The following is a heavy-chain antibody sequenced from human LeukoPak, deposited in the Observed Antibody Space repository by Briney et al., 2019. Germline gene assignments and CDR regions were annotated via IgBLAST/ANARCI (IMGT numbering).Heavy chain of an antibody. J-gene: IGHJ6*03. V-gene: IGHV3-30*02. CDR1: GFTFSSYG. D-gene: IGHD1-26*01. CDR3: ARVEWELLIFHYYYYMDV. Sequence: PGGSLRLSCAASGFTFSSYGMHWVRQAPGKGLEWVAFIRYDGSNKYYADSVKGRFTISRDNSKNTLYLQMNSLRAEDTAVYYCARVEWELLIFHYYYYMDVWGKGTTVTVSS. CDR2: IRYDGSNK.